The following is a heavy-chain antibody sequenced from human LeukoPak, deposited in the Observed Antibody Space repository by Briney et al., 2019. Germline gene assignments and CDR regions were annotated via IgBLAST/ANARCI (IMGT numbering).Heavy chain of an antibody. Sequence: PGLSLRLSCAASGFSFSSYAMSLVGQAPGERLEGVAAIWGSGGSTYYAASVKGRFTISRDNSKNTLYLQMNSLTAEDTAVYYCASLSTSFTRGAFDIWGQGTMVTVSS. CDR3: ASLSTSFTRGAFDI. V-gene: IGHV3-23*01. CDR2: IWGSGGST. CDR1: GFSFSSYA. J-gene: IGHJ3*02. D-gene: IGHD2-2*01.